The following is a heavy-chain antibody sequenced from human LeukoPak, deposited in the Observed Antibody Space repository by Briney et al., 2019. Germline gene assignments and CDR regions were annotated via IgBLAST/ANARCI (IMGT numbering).Heavy chain of an antibody. J-gene: IGHJ5*02. CDR1: GYTFTSYG. CDR2: IIPIFGTA. CDR3: ASRYNWNPGWFDP. V-gene: IGHV1-69*13. Sequence: SVKVSCKSSGYTFTSYGIIWVRQAPGQGLEWMGGIIPIFGTANYAQKFQGRVTITADESTSTAYMELSSLRSEDTAVYYCASRYNWNPGWFDPWGQGTLVTVSS. D-gene: IGHD1-1*01.